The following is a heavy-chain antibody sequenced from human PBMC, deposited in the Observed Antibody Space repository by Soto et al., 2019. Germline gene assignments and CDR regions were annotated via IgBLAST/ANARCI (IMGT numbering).Heavy chain of an antibody. CDR2: ISWNSGSI. CDR3: AKATGTYGYYSLALLDDAFDI. CDR1: GFTFDDYA. J-gene: IGHJ3*02. Sequence: EVQLVESGGGLVQPGRSLRLSCAASGFTFDDYAMHWVRQAPGKGLEWVSGISWNSGSIGYADSVKGRFTISRDNAKNSQYLQMNSLRAEDTALYYCAKATGTYGYYSLALLDDAFDIWGQGTMVTVSS. D-gene: IGHD4-17*01. V-gene: IGHV3-9*01.